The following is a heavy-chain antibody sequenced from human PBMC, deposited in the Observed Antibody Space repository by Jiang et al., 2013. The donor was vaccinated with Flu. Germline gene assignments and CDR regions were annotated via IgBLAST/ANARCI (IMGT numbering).Heavy chain of an antibody. CDR3: ARHMRFTGPTVSVRGVYNPFDY. J-gene: IGHJ4*02. D-gene: IGHD4-11*01. CDR2: IYYSGST. Sequence: GSGLVKPSETLSLTCTVSGGSISSSSYYWGWIRQPPGKGLEWIGSIYYSGSTYYNPSLKSRVTISVDTSKNQFSLKLSSVTAADTAVYYCARHMRFTGPTVSVRGVYNPFDYWAREPWSPSPQ. V-gene: IGHV4-39*01. CDR1: GGSISSSSYY.